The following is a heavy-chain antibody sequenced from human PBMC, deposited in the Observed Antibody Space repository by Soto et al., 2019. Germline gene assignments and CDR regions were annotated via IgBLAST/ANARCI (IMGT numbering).Heavy chain of an antibody. CDR2: IRSRPHNYAT. CDR3: TTERDY. V-gene: IGHV3-73*02. J-gene: IGHJ4*02. Sequence: EVQLVESGGGLVQIGGSLKLSCATSGLNFSGSAMHWARQASGKGLEWVGRIRSRPHNYATTYAASVEGRFTISRVDSKNTVYLQMNGLKTDDTAMYYCTTERDYWGRGTLVTVSS. CDR1: GLNFSGSA.